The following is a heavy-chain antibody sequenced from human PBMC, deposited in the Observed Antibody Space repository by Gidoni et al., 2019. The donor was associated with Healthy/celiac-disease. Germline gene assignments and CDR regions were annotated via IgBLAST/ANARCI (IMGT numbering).Heavy chain of an antibody. V-gene: IGHV3-23*01. D-gene: IGHD6-19*01. CDR3: AKDPTWGSSGWRADAFDI. J-gene: IGHJ3*02. Sequence: EVQLLESGGGLVQPGGSLRLSCAAYGFTFSSYAMSWVRQAPGKGLGWVSAISGSGGSTYYADSVKGRFTISRDNSKNTLYLQMNSLRAEDTAVYYCAKDPTWGSSGWRADAFDIWGQGTMVTVSS. CDR2: ISGSGGST. CDR1: GFTFSSYA.